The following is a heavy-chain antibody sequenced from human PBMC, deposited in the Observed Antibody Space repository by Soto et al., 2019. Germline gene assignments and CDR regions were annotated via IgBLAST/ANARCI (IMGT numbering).Heavy chain of an antibody. V-gene: IGHV4-39*01. J-gene: IGHJ3*02. Sequence: SETLSLTCTVSGGSIRSSSYYWGWIRQPPGKGLEWIGSIYYSGSTYYNPSLKSRVTISVDTSKNQFSLKLSSVTAADTAVYYCARRSYTMIVVVITESDDFDIWGQGTMVTVSS. CDR3: ARRSYTMIVVVITESDDFDI. CDR2: IYYSGST. D-gene: IGHD3-22*01. CDR1: GGSIRSSSYY.